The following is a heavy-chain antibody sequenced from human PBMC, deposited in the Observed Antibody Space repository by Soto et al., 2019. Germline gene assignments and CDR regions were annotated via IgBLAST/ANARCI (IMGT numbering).Heavy chain of an antibody. Sequence: QVQLVQSGAELKRPGASVTVSCEASGYTFSGYGISWVRQAPGQGLEWMGWISAHNGHTIYAQKFQGRVTMTTDTSTSTAYMEMRSLRSDDTAVYYCARCLTDYGDYALPLAFWGQGTLVTVSS. V-gene: IGHV1-18*04. CDR1: GYTFSGYG. D-gene: IGHD4-17*01. J-gene: IGHJ4*02. CDR2: ISAHNGHT. CDR3: ARCLTDYGDYALPLAF.